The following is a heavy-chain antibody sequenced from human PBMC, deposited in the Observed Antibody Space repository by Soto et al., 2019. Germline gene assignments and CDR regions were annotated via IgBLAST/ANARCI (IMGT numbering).Heavy chain of an antibody. V-gene: IGHV3-13*01. CDR3: ARGIDYVWGSYRPLLVYYGMDV. CDR2: IGTAGDK. J-gene: IGHJ6*02. D-gene: IGHD3-16*02. CDR1: GFTFSSYD. Sequence: GGSLRLSCAASGFTFSSYDMHWVRQATGKGLEWVSAIGTAGDKYYPGSVKGRFTISRDNSKNTLYLQMNSLRAEDTAVYYCARGIDYVWGSYRPLLVYYGMDVWGQGTTVTVSS.